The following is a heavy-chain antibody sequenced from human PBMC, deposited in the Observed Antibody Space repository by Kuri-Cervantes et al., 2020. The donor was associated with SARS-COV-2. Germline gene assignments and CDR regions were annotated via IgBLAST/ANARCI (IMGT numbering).Heavy chain of an antibody. V-gene: IGHV3-30-3*02. CDR1: GFTFNNYA. CDR2: ISYDGSNK. D-gene: IGHD6-6*01. Sequence: GESLKISCAASGFTFNNYAMHWVRQTPGEGLEWVAVISYDGSNKYYADSVKGRFTISRDNSKNTLYLQMNSLRAEDTAVYYCAKSGYSSSSYYYYYGMDVWGQGTTVTVSS. CDR3: AKSGYSSSSYYYYYGMDV. J-gene: IGHJ6*02.